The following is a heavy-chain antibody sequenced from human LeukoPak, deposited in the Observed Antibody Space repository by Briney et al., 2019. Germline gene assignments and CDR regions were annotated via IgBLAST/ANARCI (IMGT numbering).Heavy chain of an antibody. CDR2: IYYSGST. CDR1: GGSISSYY. D-gene: IGHD6-13*01. J-gene: IGHJ5*02. V-gene: IGHV4-59*01. Sequence: SETLSLTCTVSGGSISSYYWSWIRQPPGKGLEWIGYIYYSGSTNYNPSLKNRVTISVDTSKNQFSLKLSSVTAADTAVYYCARERIAAAGTGYNWFDPWGQGTLVTVSS. CDR3: ARERIAAAGTGYNWFDP.